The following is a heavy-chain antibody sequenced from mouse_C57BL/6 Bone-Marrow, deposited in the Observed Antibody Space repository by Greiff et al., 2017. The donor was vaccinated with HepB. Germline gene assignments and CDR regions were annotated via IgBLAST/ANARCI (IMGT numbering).Heavy chain of an antibody. Sequence: VQLKESGGGLVKPGGSLKLSCAASGFTFSDYGMHWVRQAPEKGLEWVAYISSGSSTIYYADTVKGRFTISRDNAKNTLFLQMTSLRSEDTAMYYCARGRLGGPFTFFDYWGQGTTLTVSS. CDR2: ISSGSSTI. D-gene: IGHD4-1*01. CDR3: ARGRLGGPFTFFDY. V-gene: IGHV5-17*01. J-gene: IGHJ2*01. CDR1: GFTFSDYG.